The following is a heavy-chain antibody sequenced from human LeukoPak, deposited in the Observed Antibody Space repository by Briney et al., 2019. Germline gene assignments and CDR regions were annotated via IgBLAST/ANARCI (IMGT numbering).Heavy chain of an antibody. CDR3: ARGGYSSGWDTSALLYN. Sequence: HGGSPRLSCAASGFTFSSYEMKWVRQAPGGGLEWVSYISSSGRTIYSADSVKGRFTISKANAKSSPYLRMTSLRAQDTPCFSFARGGYSSGWDTSALLYNWGPKTLVTVSS. CDR1: GFTFSSYE. D-gene: IGHD6-19*01. J-gene: IGHJ4*02. CDR2: ISSSGRTI. V-gene: IGHV3-48*03.